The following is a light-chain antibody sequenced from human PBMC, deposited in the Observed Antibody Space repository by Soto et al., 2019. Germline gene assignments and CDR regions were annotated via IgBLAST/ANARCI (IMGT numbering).Light chain of an antibody. Sequence: EIVMTQSPATLSVSPGERATLSCRASQSVSSSLAWYQHKPGQAPRLLIYGASTRATGIPARFSGSGSGTEFTLTISSLQSEDFAVYYCQQYNNWPQTFGQGTELEIK. CDR2: GAS. CDR3: QQYNNWPQT. CDR1: QSVSSS. J-gene: IGKJ2*01. V-gene: IGKV3-15*01.